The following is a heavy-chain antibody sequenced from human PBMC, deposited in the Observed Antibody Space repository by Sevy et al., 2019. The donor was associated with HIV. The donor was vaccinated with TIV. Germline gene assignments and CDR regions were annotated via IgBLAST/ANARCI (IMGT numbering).Heavy chain of an antibody. V-gene: IGHV3-21*01. CDR2: ISSSSSYI. J-gene: IGHJ5*02. D-gene: IGHD3-3*01. CDR3: ARDIGRATIFGVVHNWFDP. Sequence: GGSLRLSCAASGFTFSSYSMNWVRQAPGKGLEWVSSISSSSSYIYYADSVKGRFTISRDNAKNSLYLQMNSLRAEDTAEYYCARDIGRATIFGVVHNWFDPWGQGTLVTVSS. CDR1: GFTFSSYS.